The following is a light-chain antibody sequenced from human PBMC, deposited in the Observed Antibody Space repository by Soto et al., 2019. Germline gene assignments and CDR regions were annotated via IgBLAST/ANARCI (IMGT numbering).Light chain of an antibody. V-gene: IGKV2-30*01. CDR2: ETS. CDR1: QILVDRDGNTC. CDR3: MQGTLWPWT. Sequence: DFVMTQSPLSLPVTLGQPASISCSSGQILVDRDGNTCFNWYQRRPGQPPRRLIYETSYRDSGVPERFSGSGSGTYCTLTISRVEAEDVGFYYCMQGTLWPWTFGQGTKVDIK. J-gene: IGKJ1*01.